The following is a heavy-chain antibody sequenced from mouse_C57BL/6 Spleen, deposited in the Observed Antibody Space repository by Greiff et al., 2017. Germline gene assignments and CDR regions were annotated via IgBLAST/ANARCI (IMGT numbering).Heavy chain of an antibody. V-gene: IGHV1-52*01. CDR2: IDPSDSDT. Sequence: QVQLQQPGAELVRPGSSVKLSCKASGYTFTSYWMHWVKQRPIQGLEWIGNIDPSDSDTHYNQKFKDKATLTVDKSYSTAYMQLSSLTSEDSAVYYCARFPYYYGSNDSYFDYWGQGTTLTVSS. D-gene: IGHD1-1*01. CDR3: ARFPYYYGSNDSYFDY. J-gene: IGHJ2*01. CDR1: GYTFTSYW.